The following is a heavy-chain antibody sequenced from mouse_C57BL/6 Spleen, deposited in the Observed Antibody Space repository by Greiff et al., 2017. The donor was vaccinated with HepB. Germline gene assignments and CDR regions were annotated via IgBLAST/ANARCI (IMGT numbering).Heavy chain of an antibody. V-gene: IGHV1-64*01. CDR2: IHPNSGST. D-gene: IGHD2-2*01. Sequence: QVQLQQPGAELVKPGASVKLSCKASGYTFTSYWMHWVKQRPGQGLEWIGMIHPNSGSTNYNEKFKSKATLTVDKSSSTAYMQLSSLTSEDSAVYYCARSIYYGYDGGAWFAYWGQGTLVTVSA. CDR3: ARSIYYGYDGGAWFAY. CDR1: GYTFTSYW. J-gene: IGHJ3*01.